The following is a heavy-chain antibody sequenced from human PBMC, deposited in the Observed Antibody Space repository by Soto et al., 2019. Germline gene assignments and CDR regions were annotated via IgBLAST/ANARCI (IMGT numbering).Heavy chain of an antibody. CDR1: GFTFSSYA. CDR3: AKDLIQQDIVLMVYAISFDY. D-gene: IGHD2-8*01. CDR2: IRGSGGST. V-gene: IGHV3-23*01. Sequence: EVQLLESGGGLVQPGGSLRLSCAASGFTFSSYAMSWVRQAPGKGLEWVAAIRGSGGSTYYADSVKGRFTISRDNSKNTLYMQMNSLRAEDTAVYYCAKDLIQQDIVLMVYAISFDYWGQGTLVTVSS. J-gene: IGHJ4*02.